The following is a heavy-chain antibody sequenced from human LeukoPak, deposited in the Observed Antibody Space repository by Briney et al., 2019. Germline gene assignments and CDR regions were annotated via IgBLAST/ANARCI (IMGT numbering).Heavy chain of an antibody. CDR1: SGSISYFY. D-gene: IGHD2-8*01. Sequence: SETLSLTCTVSSGSISYFYWNWIRQPPGKGLEWIGYIHYTGSTNYNPSLKSRVTISVGTSKNQFSLKLSSVTAADTAVYYCATYTNRLHYWGQGTLVTVSS. J-gene: IGHJ4*02. CDR3: ATYTNRLHY. V-gene: IGHV4-59*01. CDR2: IHYTGST.